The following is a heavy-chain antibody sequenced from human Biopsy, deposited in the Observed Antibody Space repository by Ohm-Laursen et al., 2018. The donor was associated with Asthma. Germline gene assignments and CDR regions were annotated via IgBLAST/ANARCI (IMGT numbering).Heavy chain of an antibody. V-gene: IGHV1-69*13. Sequence: GASVKVSCKASGGTFNYAITWVRQAPGQGLEWMGGIIPTFGTTNYAQKFKGRVTITADESSSTAYMELSSLRSEDTAVYYCASETGHSYGSGSEYYFDYWGLGTLVTVSS. J-gene: IGHJ4*02. CDR2: IIPTFGTT. CDR1: GGTFNYA. D-gene: IGHD3-10*01. CDR3: ASETGHSYGSGSEYYFDY.